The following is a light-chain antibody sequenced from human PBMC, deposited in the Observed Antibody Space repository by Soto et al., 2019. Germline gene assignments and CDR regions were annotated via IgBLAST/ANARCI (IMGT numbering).Light chain of an antibody. CDR3: SSYTISSTDV. CDR2: DVS. Sequence: QSALTQPAAVSGSPGQSITISCTGTSSDVGGYNYVSWYRQHPGKAPQLMISDVSNRPSGVSNRFSASKSGNTASLTISGLQAEDEADYYCSSYTISSTDVFGTGTKLTVL. J-gene: IGLJ1*01. V-gene: IGLV2-14*03. CDR1: SSDVGGYNY.